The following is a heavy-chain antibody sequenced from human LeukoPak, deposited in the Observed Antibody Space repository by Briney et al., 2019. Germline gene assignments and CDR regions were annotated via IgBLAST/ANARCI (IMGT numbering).Heavy chain of an antibody. D-gene: IGHD6-6*01. CDR2: ISGGGGST. CDR1: GFTFSSYA. Sequence: GGSLRLSCAASGFTFSSYAMSWVRQAPGKGLEWVSAISGGGGSTYYADSVKGRFTISRDNSKNTLYLQMNSLRAEDTAVYYCANFGRLVVGDYWGQGTLVTVSS. J-gene: IGHJ4*02. V-gene: IGHV3-23*01. CDR3: ANFGRLVVGDY.